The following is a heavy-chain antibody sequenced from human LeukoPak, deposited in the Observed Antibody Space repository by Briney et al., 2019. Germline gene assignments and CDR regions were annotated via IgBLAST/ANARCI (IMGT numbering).Heavy chain of an antibody. CDR3: ARDPPAGTSPY. CDR1: GGSFSGYY. D-gene: IGHD1-7*01. J-gene: IGHJ4*02. Sequence: SETLSLTCAVYGGSFSGYYWSWIRQPPGKGLEWIGEINHSGSTNYNPSLKSRVTISVDTSKNQFSLKLSSVTAADTAVYYCARDPPAGTSPYWGQGTLVTVSS. V-gene: IGHV4-34*01. CDR2: INHSGST.